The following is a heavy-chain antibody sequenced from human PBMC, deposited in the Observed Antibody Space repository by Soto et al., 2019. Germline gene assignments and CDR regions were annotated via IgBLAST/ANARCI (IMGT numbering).Heavy chain of an antibody. CDR3: ARTSYDYIWGSYRYHRGLMPFDY. J-gene: IGHJ4*02. V-gene: IGHV4-59*08. Sequence: QVQLQESGPGLVKPSETLSLTCTVSGGSISSYYWSWIRQPPGKGLEWIGYIYYSGSTNYNPSLKSRGTISVDTSKNQFSLKLSSVTAADTAVYYCARTSYDYIWGSYRYHRGLMPFDYWGQGTLVTVSS. CDR2: IYYSGST. CDR1: GGSISSYY. D-gene: IGHD3-16*02.